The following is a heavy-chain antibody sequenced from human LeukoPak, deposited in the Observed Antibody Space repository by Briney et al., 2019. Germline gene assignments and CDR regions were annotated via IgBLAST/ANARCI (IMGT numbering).Heavy chain of an antibody. CDR2: IYHSGST. V-gene: IGHV4-38-2*02. CDR3: ARVRAEYSWDY. D-gene: IGHD5-12*01. J-gene: IGHJ4*02. Sequence: SETLSLTCTVSGGSISSYYWGWIRQPPGKGLEWIGSIYHSGSTYYNPSLKSRVTISVDTSKNQFSLKLSSVTAADTAVYYCARVRAEYSWDYWGQGTLVTVSS. CDR1: GGSISSYY.